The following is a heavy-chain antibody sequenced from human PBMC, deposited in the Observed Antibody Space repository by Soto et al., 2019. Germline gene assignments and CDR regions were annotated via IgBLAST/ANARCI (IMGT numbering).Heavy chain of an antibody. Sequence: QITLKESGPTLVKPTQTLTLTCTFSGFSLDTSGVGVAWIRQPTGKALEWLTLIYWDDDKRYSPSLRSRLTITKDTSENREVLTMTNMDPVDTATYYCSHMESRVASYGLDVWGQGTTVTVSS. CDR1: GFSLDTSGVG. J-gene: IGHJ6*02. V-gene: IGHV2-5*02. CDR2: IYWDDDK. D-gene: IGHD3-3*01. CDR3: SHMESRVASYGLDV.